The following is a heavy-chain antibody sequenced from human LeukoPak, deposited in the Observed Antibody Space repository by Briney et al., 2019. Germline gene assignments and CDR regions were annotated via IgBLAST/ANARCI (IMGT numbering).Heavy chain of an antibody. CDR1: GFTFSSYW. J-gene: IGHJ6*03. V-gene: IGHV3-74*01. CDR3: ARAGNPIFYYYMDV. CDR2: INSDGSRT. Sequence: GGSLRLSCAASGFTFSSYWLHWVRQVPGKGLVWVSHINSDGSRTTYADSVEGRFTISRDNAKNTLYLQMNSLRAGDTAVYYCARAGNPIFYYYMDVWGKGITVTVSS.